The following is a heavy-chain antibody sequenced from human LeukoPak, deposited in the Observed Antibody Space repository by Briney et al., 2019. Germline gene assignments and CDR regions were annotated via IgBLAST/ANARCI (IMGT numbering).Heavy chain of an antibody. CDR3: ARLEHNTFDY. Sequence: SETLSLTCTVSGASINSYYWSWIRQPPGKGPYYIAYISYSGSTTYNPSLQSRVTISLDTSKNQFSLKLSSVTAADTAVYYCARLEHNTFDYWGQGSLVTVSS. CDR2: ISYSGST. J-gene: IGHJ4*02. CDR1: GASINSYY. D-gene: IGHD1-1*01. V-gene: IGHV4-59*01.